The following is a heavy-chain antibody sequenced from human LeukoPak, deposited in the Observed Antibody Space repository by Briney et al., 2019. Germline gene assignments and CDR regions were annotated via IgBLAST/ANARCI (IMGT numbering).Heavy chain of an antibody. CDR3: ARDYGATVTFDY. CDR1: GFIFSSYD. V-gene: IGHV3-33*05. D-gene: IGHD4-17*01. Sequence: AGGSLRLSCAASGFIFSSYDMYWVRQAPGKGLEWVAVISNDGNNKQYADSVKGRFTISRDNSKNTLYLQMNSLRAEDTAVYYCARDYGATVTFDYWGQGTLVTVSS. J-gene: IGHJ4*02. CDR2: ISNDGNNK.